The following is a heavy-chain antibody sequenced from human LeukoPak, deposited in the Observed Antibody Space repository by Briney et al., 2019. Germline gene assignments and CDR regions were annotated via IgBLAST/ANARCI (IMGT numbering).Heavy chain of an antibody. V-gene: IGHV4-39*02. CDR2: IYYSGST. D-gene: IGHD1-1*01. J-gene: IGHJ3*02. Sequence: SETLSLTCTVSGGSISSSSYYWGWIRQPPGKGLEWIGSIYYSGSTYYNPSLKSRVTISVDTSKNQFSLKLSSVTAADTAVYYCARETRSRPHGTPKAFDIWGQGTMVTVSS. CDR1: GGSISSSSYY. CDR3: ARETRSRPHGTPKAFDI.